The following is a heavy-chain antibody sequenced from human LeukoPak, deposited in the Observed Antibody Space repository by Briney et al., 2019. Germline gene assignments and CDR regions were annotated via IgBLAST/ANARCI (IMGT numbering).Heavy chain of an antibody. Sequence: SVKVSCKASGGTFSSYDISWVRQAPGQGLEWMGGIIPISGTANYAQKFQGRVTITADESTSTAYMELSSLRSEDTAVYYCANRRRASRGYGMDVWGQGITVTVSS. CDR3: ANRRRASRGYGMDV. CDR1: GGTFSSYD. CDR2: IIPISGTA. V-gene: IGHV1-69*01. J-gene: IGHJ6*02. D-gene: IGHD1-1*01.